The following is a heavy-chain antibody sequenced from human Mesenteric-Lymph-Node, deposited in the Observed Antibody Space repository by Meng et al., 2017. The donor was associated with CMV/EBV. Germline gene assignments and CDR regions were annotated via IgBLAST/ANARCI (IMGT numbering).Heavy chain of an antibody. Sequence: GESLKISCAASGFTFSSYSMNWVRQAPGKGLEWVASISSSSSYIYYADSVKGRFTISRDNAKNSLYLQMNSLRAEDTAVYYWARDGYSRSPPHYDYYGMDVWGQGTTVTVSS. D-gene: IGHD6-13*01. CDR2: ISSSSSYI. V-gene: IGHV3-21*01. J-gene: IGHJ6*02. CDR1: GFTFSSYS. CDR3: ARDGYSRSPPHYDYYGMDV.